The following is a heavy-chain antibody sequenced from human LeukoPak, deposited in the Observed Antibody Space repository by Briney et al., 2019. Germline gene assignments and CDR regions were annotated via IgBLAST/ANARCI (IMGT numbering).Heavy chain of an antibody. Sequence: PSETLSLTCTVSGGSISSSSYYWGWIRQPPGKGLEWIGSIYYSGSTYYNPSLKSRVTISVDTSKNQFSLKLSSVTAADTAVYYCARLRLTGTEKTFDYWGQGTLVTVSS. J-gene: IGHJ4*02. V-gene: IGHV4-39*01. D-gene: IGHD1-20*01. CDR3: ARLRLTGTEKTFDY. CDR2: IYYSGST. CDR1: GGSISSSSYY.